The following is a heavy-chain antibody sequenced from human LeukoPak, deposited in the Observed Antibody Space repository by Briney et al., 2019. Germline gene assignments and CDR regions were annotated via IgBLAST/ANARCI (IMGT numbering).Heavy chain of an antibody. V-gene: IGHV3-30*02. J-gene: IGHJ4*02. Sequence: GGSLRLSCAASGFTFSSYGMHWVRQAPGKGLEWVAFIKHDESKIHYADSVKGRFTVSRDTAKNTLYLQMNSLGVEDTAVYFCAKESASFHTSGASFDYWGQGTLVTVSS. CDR1: GFTFSSYG. CDR2: IKHDESKI. D-gene: IGHD3-10*01. CDR3: AKESASFHTSGASFDY.